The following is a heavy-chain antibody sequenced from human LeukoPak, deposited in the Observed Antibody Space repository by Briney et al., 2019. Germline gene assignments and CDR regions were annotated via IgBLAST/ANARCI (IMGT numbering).Heavy chain of an antibody. CDR2: IYTSGST. CDR1: GVSISSGSYY. Sequence: SQTLSLTCTGSGVSISSGSYYWSWIRQPAGKGLEWIGRIYTSGSTNYNPSLKSRVTISVDTSKNQFSLKLSSVTAADTAVYYCARSLRYGDYEKGYYFDYWGQGTLVTVSS. D-gene: IGHD4-17*01. CDR3: ARSLRYGDYEKGYYFDY. J-gene: IGHJ4*02. V-gene: IGHV4-61*02.